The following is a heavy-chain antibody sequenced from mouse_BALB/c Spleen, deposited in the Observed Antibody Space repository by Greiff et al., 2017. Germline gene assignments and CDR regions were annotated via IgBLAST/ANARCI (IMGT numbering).Heavy chain of an antibody. CDR1: GYTFTDYV. J-gene: IGHJ2*01. Sequence: QVQLQQSGPELVKPGASVKMSCKASGYTFTDYVISWVKQRTGQGLEWIGEIYPGSGSTYYNEKFKGKATLTADKSSNTAYMQLSSLTSEDSAVYFCARSFYYYGSSLDNWDQGTTLTVAT. D-gene: IGHD1-1*01. V-gene: IGHV1-77*01. CDR2: IYPGSGST. CDR3: ARSFYYYGSSLDN.